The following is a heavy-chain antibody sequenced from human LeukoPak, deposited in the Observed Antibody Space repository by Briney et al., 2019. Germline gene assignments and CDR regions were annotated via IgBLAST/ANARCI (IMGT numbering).Heavy chain of an antibody. Sequence: PSETLSLTCTVSGGSISSSSYYWGWIRQPPGKGLEWIGSIYYSGSTYYNPSLKSRVTISVDTSKNQFSLKLSFVTAADTAVYYCARISGGWYYFDYWGQGTLVTVSS. J-gene: IGHJ4*02. CDR3: ARISGGWYYFDY. D-gene: IGHD6-19*01. CDR2: IYYSGST. V-gene: IGHV4-39*01. CDR1: GGSISSSSYY.